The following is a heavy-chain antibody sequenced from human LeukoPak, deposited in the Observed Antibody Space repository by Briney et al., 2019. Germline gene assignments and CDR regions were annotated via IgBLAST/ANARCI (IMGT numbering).Heavy chain of an antibody. CDR1: GGSISSGDCY. CDR2: ISYSGST. D-gene: IGHD3-22*01. V-gene: IGHV4-30-4*01. CDR3: ARVYDSSAYYGYYFDY. Sequence: SEALSLTCTVSGGSISSGDCYWSWIRQPPGRGLEWIGYISYSGSTYNNPSLKSRVAISVDTSKNQFSLKLSSVTAADTAVYYCARVYDSSAYYGYYFDYWGQGTLVTVSA. J-gene: IGHJ4*02.